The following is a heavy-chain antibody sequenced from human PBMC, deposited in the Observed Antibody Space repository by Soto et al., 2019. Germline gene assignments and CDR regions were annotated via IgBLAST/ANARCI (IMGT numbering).Heavy chain of an antibody. CDR1: GFTFSSYG. V-gene: IGHV3-30*03. Sequence: QVQLVESGGGVVQPGRSLRLSCAASGFTFSSYGMHWVRQAPGKGLEWVAVMSYDGSNKYYADSMKGRFTISRDNSKNTLYLQMNSLRTEDTAVYFRARDQELEGATAYYGMDVWGQGTTVTVSS. J-gene: IGHJ6*02. CDR3: ARDQELEGATAYYGMDV. D-gene: IGHD1-26*01. CDR2: MSYDGSNK.